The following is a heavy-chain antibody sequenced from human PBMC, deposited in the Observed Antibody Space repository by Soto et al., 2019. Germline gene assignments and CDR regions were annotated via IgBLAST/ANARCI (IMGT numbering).Heavy chain of an antibody. Sequence: GGSLRLSCAASGFNFNSYTINWVRQAPGKRLEWLSSISSSGYIFSTDSVRGRFTISRDNAKNSVYLQINSLRAEDTAVYFCERARTGGSCYPGMDVWGQGTTVTVSS. CDR1: GFNFNSYT. CDR2: ISSSGYI. CDR3: ERARTGGSCYPGMDV. D-gene: IGHD2-15*01. V-gene: IGHV3-21*01. J-gene: IGHJ6*02.